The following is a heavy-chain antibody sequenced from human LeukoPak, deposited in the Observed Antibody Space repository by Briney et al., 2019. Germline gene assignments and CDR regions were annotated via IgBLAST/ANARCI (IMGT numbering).Heavy chain of an antibody. J-gene: IGHJ6*02. V-gene: IGHV5-51*01. CDR2: IYPGDSDT. CDR1: GYTFSNYW. CDR3: ARSRGMDV. Sequence: GESPKISCKASGYTFSNYWIGWVRQMPGKGLEWMGIIYPGDSDTKYSPSFQGQVTISADKSISTAYLQWSSLKASDTAMYYCARSRGMDVWGQGTTVTASS.